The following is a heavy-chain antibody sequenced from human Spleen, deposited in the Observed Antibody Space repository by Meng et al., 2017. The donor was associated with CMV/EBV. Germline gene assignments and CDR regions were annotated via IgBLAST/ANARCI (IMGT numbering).Heavy chain of an antibody. J-gene: IGHJ6*02. D-gene: IGHD2-2*01. CDR1: GFTFDAFA. CDR2: ISWNSGSI. CDR3: AKDRGTTSPYYYYGVDV. V-gene: IGHV3-9*01. Sequence: SLKISCAASGFTFDAFALHWVRQAPGKGLEWVSGISWNSGSIGYADSVKGRFTISRDNAKNSLYLQMNNLRPEDTALYYCAKDRGTTSPYYYYGVDVWGQGTTVTVSS.